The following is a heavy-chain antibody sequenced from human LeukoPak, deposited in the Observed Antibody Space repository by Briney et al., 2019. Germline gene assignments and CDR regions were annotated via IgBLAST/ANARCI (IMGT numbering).Heavy chain of an antibody. V-gene: IGHV3-74*01. CDR2: VNTDGSST. J-gene: IGHJ3*02. CDR3: ARDRVGYTYDAFDI. D-gene: IGHD5-12*01. Sequence: PGGSLRLSCAASGFTFSSYWMHWVRQDPGKGLVWVSRVNTDGSSTNYADSVKGRFTISRDNAKNTLYLQMNSLRAEDTAVYFCARDRVGYTYDAFDIWGQGTMVTVSS. CDR1: GFTFSSYW.